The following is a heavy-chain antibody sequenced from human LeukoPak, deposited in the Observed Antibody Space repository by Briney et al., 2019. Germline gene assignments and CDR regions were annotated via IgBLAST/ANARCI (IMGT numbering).Heavy chain of an antibody. CDR3: ARDNEDTAMVHFDY. V-gene: IGHV7-4-1*02. J-gene: IGHJ4*02. CDR2: VNTTTGNP. CDR1: GYSFTSQA. Sequence: ASVKVSCKASGYSFTSQAINWVRQAPGQGLQWMGWVNTTTGNPTYAQGFTGRFVFSLDTSVSTAYLQISSLKAEDTAVYYCARDNEDTAMVHFDYWGQGTLVTVSS. D-gene: IGHD5-18*01.